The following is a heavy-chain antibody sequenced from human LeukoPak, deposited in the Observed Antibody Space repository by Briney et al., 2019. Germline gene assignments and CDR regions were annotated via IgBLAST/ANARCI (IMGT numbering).Heavy chain of an antibody. J-gene: IGHJ4*02. D-gene: IGHD1-1*01. Sequence: GASVKVSCKASGYTFTGYYMHLVRQAPGQGLEWMGIINPDNGDTDYAQRFQGRVTLTRDTSRTTVYMELSSLDSEDTAVYYCARESDVGKDFDYWGQGTLVTVSS. CDR3: ARESDVGKDFDY. CDR2: INPDNGDT. CDR1: GYTFTGYY. V-gene: IGHV1-46*01.